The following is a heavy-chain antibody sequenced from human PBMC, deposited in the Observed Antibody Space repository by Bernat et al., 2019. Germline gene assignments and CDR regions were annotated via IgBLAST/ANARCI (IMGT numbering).Heavy chain of an antibody. CDR3: ARGMDSSGWQYYYYYYYMDV. V-gene: IGHV3-15*01. CDR2: IKSKTDGGTT. Sequence: EVQLVESGGGLVKPGGSLRLSCAASGFTFSNAWMSWVRQAPGKGLEWVGRIKSKTDGGTTDYAAPVKGRFTISRDDSKNTLYLQMNSLRAEDTAVYYCARGMDSSGWQYYYYYYYMDVWGKGTTVTVSS. D-gene: IGHD6-19*01. CDR1: GFTFSNAW. J-gene: IGHJ6*03.